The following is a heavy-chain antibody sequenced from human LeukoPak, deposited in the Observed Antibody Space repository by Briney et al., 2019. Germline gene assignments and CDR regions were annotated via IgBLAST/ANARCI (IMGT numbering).Heavy chain of an antibody. Sequence: PSETLSLTCAVYGGSFSGYYWSWIRQPPGKGLEWIGEINHSGSTNYNPSLKGRVTISVDTSKNQFSLKLSSVTAADTAVYYCARSTERNYYYGMDVWGQGTTVTVSS. CDR3: ARSTERNYYYGMDV. CDR1: GGSFSGYY. V-gene: IGHV4-34*01. CDR2: INHSGST. J-gene: IGHJ6*02. D-gene: IGHD4-11*01.